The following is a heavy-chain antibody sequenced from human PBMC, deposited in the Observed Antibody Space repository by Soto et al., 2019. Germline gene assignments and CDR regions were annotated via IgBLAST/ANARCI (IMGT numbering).Heavy chain of an antibody. Sequence: SETLSLTCAVSGGSISSGGYSWSWVRQPPGKGLEWIGYMYHSGSTYYNPSLKSRVTISIDRSKNQFSLKLSSVTAADTAVYYCARVPEYWGQGILVTVSS. CDR3: ARVPEY. V-gene: IGHV4-30-2*01. CDR1: GGSISSGGYS. CDR2: MYHSGST. D-gene: IGHD2-2*01. J-gene: IGHJ4*02.